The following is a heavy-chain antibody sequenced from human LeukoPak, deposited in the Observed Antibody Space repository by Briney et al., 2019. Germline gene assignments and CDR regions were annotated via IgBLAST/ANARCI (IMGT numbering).Heavy chain of an antibody. CDR3: ANEGQGNYYYDSSGYYFDY. J-gene: IGHJ4*02. V-gene: IGHV3-30*02. Sequence: GGSLRLSCAASGFTFSSYGMHWVRQAPGKGLEWVAFIRYDESLKHYADSVKGRFTISRDSSKNTLYLQMNSLRAEDTAVYYCANEGQGNYYYDSSGYYFDYWGQGTLVTVSS. CDR2: IRYDESLK. CDR1: GFTFSSYG. D-gene: IGHD3-22*01.